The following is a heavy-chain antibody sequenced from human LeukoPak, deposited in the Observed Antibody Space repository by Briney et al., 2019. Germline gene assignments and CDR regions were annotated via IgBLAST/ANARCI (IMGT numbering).Heavy chain of an antibody. D-gene: IGHD3-22*01. Sequence: GGSLRLSCAASGFTLSSYVMSWVRQAPGKGLEWVSSISSSSSCIYYADSVKGRFTISRDNAKNSLYLQMNSLRAEDTAVYYCARDIDYYDSSGPVFDYWGQGTLVTVSS. J-gene: IGHJ4*02. CDR3: ARDIDYYDSSGPVFDY. V-gene: IGHV3-21*01. CDR1: GFTLSSYV. CDR2: ISSSSSCI.